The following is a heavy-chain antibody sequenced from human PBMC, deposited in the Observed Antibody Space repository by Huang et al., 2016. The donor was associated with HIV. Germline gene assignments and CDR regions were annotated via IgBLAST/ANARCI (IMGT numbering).Heavy chain of an antibody. CDR3: ARDRLPGAAITGWFDP. J-gene: IGHJ5*02. V-gene: IGHV1-69*13. Sequence: QVQLVQSGAEVKKPGSSVKVSCKASGGSFSDYSISWLRQAPGQGLEWMGGIITIFDTSNYAQKCQGRVTITADESTSTVYMELSSLKSEDTAMYYCARDRLPGAAITGWFDPWGQGTLVTVSS. CDR2: IITIFDTS. CDR1: GGSFSDYS. D-gene: IGHD2-2*01.